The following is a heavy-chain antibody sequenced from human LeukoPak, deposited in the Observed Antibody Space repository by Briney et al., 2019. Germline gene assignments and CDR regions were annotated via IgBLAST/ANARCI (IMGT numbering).Heavy chain of an antibody. CDR1: GGSISSGGYY. CDR3: ARTGRGPYYDFWSGPLGGAFDI. D-gene: IGHD3-3*01. CDR2: IYHSGST. V-gene: IGHV4-30-2*01. Sequence: PSQTLSLTCTVSGGSISSGGYYWSWIRQPPGKGLEWIGYIYHSGSTYYNPSLKSRVTMSVDTSKNQFSLKLSSVTAADTAVYYCARTGRGPYYDFWSGPLGGAFDIWGQGTMVTVSS. J-gene: IGHJ3*02.